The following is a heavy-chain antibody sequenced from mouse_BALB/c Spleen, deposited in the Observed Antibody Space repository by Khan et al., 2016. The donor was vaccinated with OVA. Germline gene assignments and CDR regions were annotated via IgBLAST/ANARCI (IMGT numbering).Heavy chain of an antibody. CDR2: IYPGNVNT. J-gene: IGHJ4*01. Sequence: QVQLKESGPELVKPGASVRISCKASGYTFTSYYIHWVKQRPGQGLEWIGWIYPGNVNTKYNEKFKGKATLTADKSSSTAYMQLRSLTSEDSAVYFCARDDYFVGDAMDYWGQGTSVTVSS. CDR1: GYTFTSYY. V-gene: IGHV1S56*01. D-gene: IGHD2-4*01. CDR3: ARDDYFVGDAMDY.